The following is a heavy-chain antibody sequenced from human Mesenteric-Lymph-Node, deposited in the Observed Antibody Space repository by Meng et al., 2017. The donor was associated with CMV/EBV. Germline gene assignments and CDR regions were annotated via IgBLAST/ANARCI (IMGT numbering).Heavy chain of an antibody. CDR3: ATSTGPANAPFDP. CDR1: GGSFSGYY. CDR2: INHSGST. V-gene: IGHV4-34*01. D-gene: IGHD2-8*02. Sequence: SETLSLTCAVYGGSFSGYYWSWIRQPPGKGLEWIGEINHSGSTNYNPSLKSRVTISVDTSKNQSSLKLSSVTAADTAVYYCATSTGPANAPFDPWGQGTLVTVSS. J-gene: IGHJ5*02.